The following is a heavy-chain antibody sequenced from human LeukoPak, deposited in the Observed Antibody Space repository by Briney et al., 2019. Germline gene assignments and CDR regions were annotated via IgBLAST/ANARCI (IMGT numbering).Heavy chain of an antibody. CDR3: AKHLGAHNFDY. D-gene: IGHD3-10*01. Sequence: GGSQRLSCAASGFSFNSYAMSWVRQAPGKGLEWVSSISGSGANTYYANSVKGRFTVYRDNSKNTLYLQVNNLRVEDTAIYYCAKHLGAHNFDYWGQGTLVTVSS. V-gene: IGHV3-23*01. J-gene: IGHJ4*02. CDR1: GFSFNSYA. CDR2: ISGSGANT.